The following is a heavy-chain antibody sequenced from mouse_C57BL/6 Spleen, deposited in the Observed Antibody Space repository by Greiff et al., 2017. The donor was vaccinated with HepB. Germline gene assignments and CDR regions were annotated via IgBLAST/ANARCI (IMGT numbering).Heavy chain of an antibody. V-gene: IGHV1-64*01. CDR3: ARECSYGSSYDFDY. Sequence: QVQLQQPGAELVKPGASVKLSCKASGYTFTSYWMHWVKQRPGQGLEWIGMIHPNSGSTNYNEKFKSKATLTVDKSSSTAYMQLSSLTSEDSAVYYCARECSYGSSYDFDYWGQGTTLTVSS. D-gene: IGHD1-1*01. CDR1: GYTFTSYW. CDR2: IHPNSGST. J-gene: IGHJ2*01.